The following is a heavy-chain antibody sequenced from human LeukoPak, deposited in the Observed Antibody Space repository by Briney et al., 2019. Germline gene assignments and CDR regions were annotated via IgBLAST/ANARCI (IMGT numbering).Heavy chain of an antibody. Sequence: SGGSLRLSCATSGFTFSSYAMSWVRQAPGKRLEWVSAISGSGAATYYADSVKVRFTISRDNSKNTLYLQMNSLRAEDTAIYYCAKTGNNNEGSFDFWGQGTLVTVSS. D-gene: IGHD1/OR15-1a*01. CDR1: GFTFSSYA. CDR3: AKTGNNNEGSFDF. CDR2: ISGSGAAT. J-gene: IGHJ4*02. V-gene: IGHV3-23*01.